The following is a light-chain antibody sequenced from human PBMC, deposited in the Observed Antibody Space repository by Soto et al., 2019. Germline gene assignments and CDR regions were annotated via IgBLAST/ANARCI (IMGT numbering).Light chain of an antibody. Sequence: EIVMTQSPGTLSVSPGERATLSCRASQSVSSNLAWYQKNPGQAPRLLMYGASARATGIPARFSGSGSGTEFTLTISSLQSEEFAVYYCQQYHKWPPTFGQGTKVEIK. CDR3: QQYHKWPPT. V-gene: IGKV3-15*01. J-gene: IGKJ1*01. CDR1: QSVSSN. CDR2: GAS.